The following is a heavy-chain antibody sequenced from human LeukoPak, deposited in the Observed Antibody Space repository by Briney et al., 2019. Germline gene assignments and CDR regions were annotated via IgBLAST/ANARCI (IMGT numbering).Heavy chain of an antibody. V-gene: IGHV3-30*02. CDR2: IRYDGSNK. CDR3: ARGSYDFWSGLPPLSNYWYFDL. CDR1: GFTFSSYG. D-gene: IGHD3-3*01. Sequence: GGSLRLSCAASGFTFSSYGMHWVRQAPGKGLEWVAFIRYDGSNKYYADSVKGRFTISRDNSKNTLYLQMNSLRAEDTAVYYCARGSYDFWSGLPPLSNYWYFDLWGRGTLVTVSS. J-gene: IGHJ2*01.